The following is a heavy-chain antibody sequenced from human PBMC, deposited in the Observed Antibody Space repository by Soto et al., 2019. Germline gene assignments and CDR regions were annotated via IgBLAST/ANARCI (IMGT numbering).Heavy chain of an antibody. Sequence: SETLSLTCTVSGGSISSYYWSWIRQPPGKGLEWIGYIYYSGSTNYNPSLKSRVTISVDTCKNQFSLKLSSVTAADTAVYYCASIPPNYGSSWYYFDYWGQGTLVTVSS. CDR1: GGSISSYY. CDR3: ASIPPNYGSSWYYFDY. V-gene: IGHV4-59*08. D-gene: IGHD6-13*01. CDR2: IYYSGST. J-gene: IGHJ4*02.